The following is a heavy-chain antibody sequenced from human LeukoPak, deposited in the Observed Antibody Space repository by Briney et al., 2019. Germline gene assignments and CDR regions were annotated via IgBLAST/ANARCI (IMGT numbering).Heavy chain of an antibody. CDR1: GGSISSSSYY. J-gene: IGHJ5*02. V-gene: IGHV4-39*01. D-gene: IGHD6-19*01. Sequence: SETLSLTCTVSGGSISSSSYYWGWIRQPPGTGLEWIGNIYYNGSTYFNASLKSRLTISVDTSKSQFSLKLSSVTAADTAVYYCARRGPFSSGWFNNWFDPWGQGTLVTVSS. CDR2: IYYNGST. CDR3: ARRGPFSSGWFNNWFDP.